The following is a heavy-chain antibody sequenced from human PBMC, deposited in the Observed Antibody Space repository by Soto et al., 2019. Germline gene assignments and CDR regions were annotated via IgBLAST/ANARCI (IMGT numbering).Heavy chain of an antibody. CDR3: ARYPRLDC. V-gene: IGHV4-59*01. CDR1: GGSISSYY. J-gene: IGHJ4*02. Sequence: SETLSLTCTVSGGSISSYYWSWIRQPPGKGLEWIGYIYYSGSTNYNPSLKSRVTISVDTSKNQFSLKLSSVTAADKAVYFCARYPRLDCWGQGTLVTVSS. CDR2: IYYSGST.